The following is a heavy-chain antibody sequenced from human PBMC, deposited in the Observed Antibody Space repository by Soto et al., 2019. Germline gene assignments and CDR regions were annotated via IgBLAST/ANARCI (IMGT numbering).Heavy chain of an antibody. D-gene: IGHD5-12*01. CDR1: GFTFSSYA. CDR3: AKAISGYNAPLDH. V-gene: IGHV3-23*01. CDR2: ISGSDGST. Sequence: EVQLLESGGGLVQPGGSLRLSCAASGFTFSSYAMNWVRQAPGKGLEWVSVISGSDGSTYYADSVKGRFTISRDNSKTTLYVPMNSLRAEDTSVYYCAKAISGYNAPLDHWGQGTRVTVSS. J-gene: IGHJ4*02.